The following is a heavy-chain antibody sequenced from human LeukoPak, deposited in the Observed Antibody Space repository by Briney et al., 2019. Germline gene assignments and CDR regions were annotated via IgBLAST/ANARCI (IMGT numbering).Heavy chain of an antibody. D-gene: IGHD2-15*01. Sequence: PSETLSLTCTVSGGSVSSGSYYWSWIRQPPGKGLEWIGYIYYRGSTNYNPSLKSRVTISVDTSKNQFSLKLSSVTAADTAVYYCARDVVVVAATVYYYYGMDVWGQGTTVTVSS. CDR3: ARDVVVVAATVYYYYGMDV. CDR1: GGSVSSGSYY. J-gene: IGHJ6*02. CDR2: IYYRGST. V-gene: IGHV4-61*01.